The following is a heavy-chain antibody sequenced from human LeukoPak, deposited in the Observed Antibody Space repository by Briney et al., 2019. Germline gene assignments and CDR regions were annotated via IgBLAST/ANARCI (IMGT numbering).Heavy chain of an antibody. D-gene: IGHD1-26*01. J-gene: IGHJ4*02. CDR3: ADAGYSDRWYSDY. V-gene: IGHV3-23*01. Sequence: PGGSLRLSCAASGFTFSTYAMSWVRQAPGKGLEWVSTISGGSGGTYYADSVKGRFTISRDNSENTVYLQMNSLRGDDTAIYFCADAGYSDRWYSDYWGQGTLVTVSS. CDR1: GFTFSTYA. CDR2: ISGGSGGT.